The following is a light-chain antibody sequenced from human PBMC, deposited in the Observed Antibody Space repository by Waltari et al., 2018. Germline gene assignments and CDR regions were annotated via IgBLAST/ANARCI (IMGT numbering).Light chain of an antibody. V-gene: IGKV3-15*01. Sequence: EIVMTQSQATLSGSPGERATLSCRARQSVSTNLAWYQQKPGQAPRLLIYGASTRATGIPARFSGSGSGTEFTLTISSLQSEDFAVYYCQQYNNWPRTFGGGTKVEIK. J-gene: IGKJ4*01. CDR2: GAS. CDR1: QSVSTN. CDR3: QQYNNWPRT.